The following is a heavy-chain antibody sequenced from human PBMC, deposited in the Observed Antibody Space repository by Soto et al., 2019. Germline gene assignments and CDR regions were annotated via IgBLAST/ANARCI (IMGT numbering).Heavy chain of an antibody. J-gene: IGHJ5*02. CDR2: IYYSGST. Sequence: PSETLSLTCTVSGGSISSSSYYWGWIRQPPGKGLEWIGSIYYSGSTYYDPSLKSRVTISVDTSKNQFSLKLSSVTAADTAVYYCARPWSYYDSSGSNWFDPWGQGTLVTVSS. CDR3: ARPWSYYDSSGSNWFDP. V-gene: IGHV4-39*01. D-gene: IGHD3-22*01. CDR1: GGSISSSSYY.